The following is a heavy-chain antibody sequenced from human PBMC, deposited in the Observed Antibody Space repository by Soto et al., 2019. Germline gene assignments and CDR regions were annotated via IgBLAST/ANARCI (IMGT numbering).Heavy chain of an antibody. D-gene: IGHD1-26*01. J-gene: IGHJ6*02. V-gene: IGHV1-69*01. CDR2: IIPIFGTA. Sequence: QVQLVQSGAEVKKPGSSVKVSCKASGGTFSSYAISWVRQAPGQGLEWMGGIIPIFGTANYAQKFQGRVIMIADEATRTASMEGRSLRSDETAVDYYARRFEWEPGYSIYYYYYSVMDFCVQGTKVTVSS. CDR3: ARRFEWEPGYSIYYYYYSVMDF. CDR1: GGTFSSYA.